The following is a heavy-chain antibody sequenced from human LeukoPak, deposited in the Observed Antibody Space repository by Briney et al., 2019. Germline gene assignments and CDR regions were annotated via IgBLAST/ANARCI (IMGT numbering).Heavy chain of an antibody. CDR1: GFTFSSYA. CDR3: ARGTHYYDSSGYGY. J-gene: IGHJ4*02. CDR2: ISYDGSNK. D-gene: IGHD3-22*01. V-gene: IGHV3-30-3*01. Sequence: GGSLRLSCAASGFTFSSYAMHWVRQAPGKGLEWVAIISYDGSNKYYADSVKGRFTISRDNSKNTLSLQMNSLRPEDTAVYYCARGTHYYDSSGYGYWGQGTLVTVSS.